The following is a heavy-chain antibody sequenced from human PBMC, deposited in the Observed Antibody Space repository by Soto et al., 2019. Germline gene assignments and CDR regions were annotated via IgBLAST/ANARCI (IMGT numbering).Heavy chain of an antibody. CDR2: VYYSGST. V-gene: IGHV4-39*01. CDR3: AAGDYSGSGTYYNGWFDS. J-gene: IGHJ5*01. D-gene: IGHD3-10*01. CDR1: GGSVSSSIYY. Sequence: PETLSLTCTVSGGSVSSSIYYWCWIRQPPRKRLEWIGSVYYSGSTYYNPSLKSRVTISLDTSKNQFSLRLNSVTAADAALYYCAAGDYSGSGTYYNGWFDSWGQGTLVTVSS.